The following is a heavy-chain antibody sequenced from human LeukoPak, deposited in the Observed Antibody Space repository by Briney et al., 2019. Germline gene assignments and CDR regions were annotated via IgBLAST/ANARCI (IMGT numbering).Heavy chain of an antibody. CDR1: GYTFTSYG. CDR3: ARDRDDSSSWYGPSDY. Sequence: ASVKVSCKASGYTFTSYGISWVRQAPGQGLEWMGWISTYSGTTNYTQKLQGRVTMTTDTSTTTAYMELRSLRSDDTAVYYCARDRDDSSSWYGPSDYWGQGTLVTVSS. J-gene: IGHJ4*02. D-gene: IGHD6-13*01. CDR2: ISTYSGTT. V-gene: IGHV1-18*01.